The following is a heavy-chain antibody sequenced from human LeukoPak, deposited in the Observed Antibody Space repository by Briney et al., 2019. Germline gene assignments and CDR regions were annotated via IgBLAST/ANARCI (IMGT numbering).Heavy chain of an antibody. V-gene: IGHV3-9*01. J-gene: IGHJ6*02. D-gene: IGHD3-10*01. Sequence: GRSLRLSCAASGFTFDDYAMHWVRQPPGKGLEWVSGFSWNSGSIAYGGSVKGRFTIPRDTAKNSLYLQMNSLRAEDTALYYCAKDTRFWWFGCHMDVWGQGTTVTVS. CDR2: FSWNSGSI. CDR3: AKDTRFWWFGCHMDV. CDR1: GFTFDDYA.